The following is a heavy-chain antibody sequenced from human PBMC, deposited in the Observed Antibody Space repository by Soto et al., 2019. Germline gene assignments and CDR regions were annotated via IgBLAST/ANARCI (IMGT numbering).Heavy chain of an antibody. Sequence: QLQLEESGPGLVKPSETLSLTCTVSGGSVTASNYWGWIRQPPGNGLEWIGSTASYNPSLKSRVTLSVDTSKNQFSLTVNSVNTADTAVYYCARADAPYYYDYSGFYFGYWGQGTLVTVSP. V-gene: IGHV4-39*01. CDR2: TA. J-gene: IGHJ4*02. D-gene: IGHD3-22*01. CDR1: GGSVTASNY. CDR3: ARADAPYYYDYSGFYFGY.